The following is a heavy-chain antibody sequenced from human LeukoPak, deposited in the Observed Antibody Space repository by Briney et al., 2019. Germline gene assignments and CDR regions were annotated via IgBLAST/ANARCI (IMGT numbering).Heavy chain of an antibody. CDR2: IIPMVGVS. CDR1: GGTFSSYT. V-gene: IGHV1-69*02. J-gene: IGHJ5*02. D-gene: IGHD3-10*01. CDR3: ALLWFGGNWFDP. Sequence: ASVKVSCKASGGTFSSYTITWVRQAPGQGLEWMGRIIPMVGVSKYAENFQGRVTITADKSTNTAYMEMSSLRSEGTAIYYCALLWFGGNWFDPWGQGTLVTLSS.